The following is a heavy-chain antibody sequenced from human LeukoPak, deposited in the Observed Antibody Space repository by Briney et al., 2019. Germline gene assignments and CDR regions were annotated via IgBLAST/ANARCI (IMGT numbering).Heavy chain of an antibody. CDR1: GFTFSSYG. Sequence: GGSLRLSCAASGFTFSSYGMHWVRQAPGKGLEWVAVISYDGSNKYYADSVKGRFTISRDNSKNTLYLQMNSLRAEDTAVYYCAKLVVVAARFDYWGQGTLVIVSS. V-gene: IGHV3-30*18. D-gene: IGHD2-15*01. J-gene: IGHJ4*02. CDR2: ISYDGSNK. CDR3: AKLVVVAARFDY.